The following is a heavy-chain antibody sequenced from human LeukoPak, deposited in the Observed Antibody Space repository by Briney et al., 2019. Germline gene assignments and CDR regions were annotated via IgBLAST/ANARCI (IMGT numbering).Heavy chain of an antibody. CDR3: AREVILWFGEFHAFDI. J-gene: IGHJ3*02. CDR1: GGSISSSS. CDR2: ISSSSSTI. V-gene: IGHV3-48*01. Sequence: ETLSLTCTVSGGSISSSSYYWGWIRQPPGKGLEWVSYISSSSSTIYYADSVKGRFTISRDNAKNSLYLQMNSLRAEDTAVYYCAREVILWFGEFHAFDIWGQGTMVTVSS. D-gene: IGHD3-10*01.